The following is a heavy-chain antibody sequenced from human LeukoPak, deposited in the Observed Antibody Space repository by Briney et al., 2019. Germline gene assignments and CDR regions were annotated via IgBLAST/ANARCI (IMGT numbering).Heavy chain of an antibody. CDR3: ARERVYSSSWYRGNYFDY. CDR2: INPNSGGT. Sequence: ASVKVSCKASGYTFTGYYMHWVRQAPGQGLEWMGWINPNSGGTNYAQKFQSRVTMTRDTSISTAYMELSRLRSDDTAVYYCARERVYSSSWYRGNYFDYWGQGTLVTVSS. V-gene: IGHV1-2*02. D-gene: IGHD6-13*01. J-gene: IGHJ4*02. CDR1: GYTFTGYY.